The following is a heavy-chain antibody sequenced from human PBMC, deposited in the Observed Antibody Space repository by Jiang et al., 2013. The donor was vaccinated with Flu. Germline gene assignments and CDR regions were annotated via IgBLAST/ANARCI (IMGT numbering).Heavy chain of an antibody. CDR2: IKQDGSEK. V-gene: IGHV3-7*03. CDR3: ASDVKDSSGWYVSDY. CDR1: GFTFSSYW. J-gene: IGHJ4*02. D-gene: IGHD6-19*01. Sequence: VQLVESGGGLVQPGGSLRLSCAASGFTFSSYWMSWVRQAPGKGLEWVANIKQDGSEKYYVDSVKGRFTISRDNAKNSLYLQMNSLRAEDTAVYYCASDVKDSSGWYVSDYWGQGTLVTVSS.